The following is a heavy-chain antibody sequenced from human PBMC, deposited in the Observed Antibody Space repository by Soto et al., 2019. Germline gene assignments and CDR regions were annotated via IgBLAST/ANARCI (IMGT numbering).Heavy chain of an antibody. CDR2: ISSSSSTI. D-gene: IGHD3-22*01. CDR3: AQAMAGYYPDSSGYSSYEGMVV. J-gene: IGHJ6*02. V-gene: IGHV3-48*01. CDR1: GFTFSSYS. Sequence: GGSLRLSCAASGFTFSSYSMNWVRQAPGKGLEWVSYISSSSSTIYYADSVKGRFTISRDNAKNSLYLQMNSLRAEDTAVYYCAQAMAGYYPDSSGYSSYEGMVVWGQETTVTASS.